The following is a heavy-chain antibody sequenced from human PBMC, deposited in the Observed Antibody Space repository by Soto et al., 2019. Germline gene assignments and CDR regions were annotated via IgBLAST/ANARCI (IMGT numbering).Heavy chain of an antibody. Sequence: ASVKVSCKASGYTFTNYAIHWVRQAPGQRLEWMGWINAGNGDTKYSQKFQGRVTITRDTSASTAYMEQSSLRSEDTAVYYCARGAVLWFGELLEGETDAFDIWGQGTMVTVSS. CDR1: GYTFTNYA. D-gene: IGHD3-10*01. CDR2: INAGNGDT. V-gene: IGHV1-3*01. CDR3: ARGAVLWFGELLEGETDAFDI. J-gene: IGHJ3*02.